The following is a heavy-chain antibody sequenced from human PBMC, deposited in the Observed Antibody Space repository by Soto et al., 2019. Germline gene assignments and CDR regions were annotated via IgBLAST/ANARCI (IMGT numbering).Heavy chain of an antibody. D-gene: IGHD2-15*01. Sequence: GSLRLSCRASGFNFGDYAMSWVRQAPGKGLEWISFIRNKAYRGTTKYAASVRGRFTISRDDSKSIAYLQMNSLKTEDTAVYYCTRGDMALNDYWGQGTLVTVSS. CDR2: IRNKAYRGTT. V-gene: IGHV3-49*04. CDR3: TRGDMALNDY. J-gene: IGHJ4*02. CDR1: GFNFGDYA.